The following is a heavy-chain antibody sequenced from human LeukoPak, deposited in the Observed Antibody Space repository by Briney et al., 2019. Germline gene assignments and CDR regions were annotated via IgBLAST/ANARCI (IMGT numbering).Heavy chain of an antibody. V-gene: IGHV3-23*01. CDR2: ISSSGDST. CDR1: GFTFSGYA. CDR3: AKDRPNYHESNGHYYRRDGDY. J-gene: IGHJ4*02. Sequence: PGGSLRLSCAASGFTFSGYAMSWVRQAPGKGLEWVSSISSSGDSTFYADSVKDRFTISRDNSKNTRYLQMSRLRAEDTAVYYCAKDRPNYHESNGHYYRRDGDYWGQGTLVTVPS. D-gene: IGHD3-22*01.